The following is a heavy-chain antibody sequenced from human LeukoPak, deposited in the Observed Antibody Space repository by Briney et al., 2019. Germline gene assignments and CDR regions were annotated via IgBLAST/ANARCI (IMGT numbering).Heavy chain of an antibody. CDR3: AGDRASRYGMDV. V-gene: IGHV3-11*01. Sequence: GGSLRLSCAASGFTFSDYYTSWIRQAPGKGLEWVSYISSGGSTIDYADSVKGRFTISRDNAKNSLYLQMNSLRAEDTAVYYCAGDRASRYGMDVWGQGTTVTVSS. CDR2: ISSGGSTI. CDR1: GFTFSDYY. D-gene: IGHD3-10*01. J-gene: IGHJ6*02.